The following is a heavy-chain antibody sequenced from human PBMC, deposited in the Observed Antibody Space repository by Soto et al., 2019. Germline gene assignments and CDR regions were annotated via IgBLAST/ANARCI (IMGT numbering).Heavy chain of an antibody. D-gene: IGHD6-19*01. J-gene: IGHJ4*01. Sequence: QVQLVESGGGVVQPGKSLRLSCAASGFIFSDYGINWVRQAPGKGLEWVALIWYDGSKKYYADTVKGRSTVSRDNINSTLYLEMNSLIVEDAAVYYCSEEGSWAGSQDVWGHGTLVTVSS. CDR1: GFIFSDYG. CDR2: IWYDGSKK. CDR3: SEEGSWAGSQDV. V-gene: IGHV3-33*03.